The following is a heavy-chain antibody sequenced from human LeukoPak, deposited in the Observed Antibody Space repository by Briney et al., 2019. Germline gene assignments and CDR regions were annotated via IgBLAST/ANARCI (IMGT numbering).Heavy chain of an antibody. Sequence: SETLSLTCTVSGGSISSYYWSWIRQPPGKGLEWIGEINHSGSTNYNPSLKSRVTISVDTSKNQFSLKLSSVTAADTAVYYCARGPSITIFGVVIIGGYFDYWGQGTLVTVSS. D-gene: IGHD3-3*01. J-gene: IGHJ4*02. CDR3: ARGPSITIFGVVIIGGYFDY. CDR2: INHSGST. V-gene: IGHV4-34*01. CDR1: GGSISSYY.